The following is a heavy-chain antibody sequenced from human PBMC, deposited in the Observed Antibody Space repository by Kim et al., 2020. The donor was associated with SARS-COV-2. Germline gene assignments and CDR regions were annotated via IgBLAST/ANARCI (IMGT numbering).Heavy chain of an antibody. D-gene: IGHD3-22*01. Sequence: GGSLRLSCAASGFTFSSYWMSWVRQAPGKGLEWVANIKQDGSEKYYVDSVKGRFTISRDNAKNSLYLQMNSLRAEDTAVYYCARDYSSGYSMVDYWGQGTLVTVSS. V-gene: IGHV3-7*03. J-gene: IGHJ4*02. CDR2: IKQDGSEK. CDR3: ARDYSSGYSMVDY. CDR1: GFTFSSYW.